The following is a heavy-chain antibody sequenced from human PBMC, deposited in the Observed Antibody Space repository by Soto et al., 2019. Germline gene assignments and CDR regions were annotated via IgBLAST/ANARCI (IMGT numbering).Heavy chain of an antibody. V-gene: IGHV4-4*02. D-gene: IGHD1-20*01. CDR2: MFHSGST. J-gene: IGHJ6*02. CDR3: ATNNDYAIDA. Sequence: QVQLQESGPGLVKPSGTLSLTCVVSGASISASHWWTWVRQPPGKGLEWIGEMFHSGSTNYNPTLKSRVTISIDKSRDQFSLNLNSVTAADTAVYYCATNNDYAIDALCQGTTVTVSS. CDR1: GASISASHW.